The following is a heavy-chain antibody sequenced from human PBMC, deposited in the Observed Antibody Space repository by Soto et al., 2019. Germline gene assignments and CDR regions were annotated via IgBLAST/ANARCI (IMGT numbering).Heavy chain of an antibody. CDR1: GYTFTSYG. V-gene: IGHV1-18*01. D-gene: IGHD4-17*01. CDR3: ARKGEADYGDYWFDP. Sequence: GASVKVSCKASGYTFTSYGIIWVRQAPGQGLEWMGWISAYNGNTNYAQKLQGGVTMTTDTSTSTAYMELRSLRSDDTAVYYCARKGEADYGDYWFDPWGQGTLVTVSS. CDR2: ISAYNGNT. J-gene: IGHJ5*02.